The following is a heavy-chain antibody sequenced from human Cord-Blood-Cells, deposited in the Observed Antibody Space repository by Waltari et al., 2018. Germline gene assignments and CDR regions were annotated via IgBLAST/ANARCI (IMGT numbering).Heavy chain of an antibody. V-gene: IGHV1-69*01. J-gene: IGHJ4*02. CDR2: IIPIFGTA. CDR3: AGHNQNTVTTPFDY. CDR1: GGTLSSSA. Sequence: QVQLVQSGAEVKKPGSSVKVSCKASGGTLSSSAISWVRQAPGQGLEWMGGIIPIFGTANYAQKFQGRVTITADESTSTAYMELSSLRSEDTAVYYCAGHNQNTVTTPFDYWGQGTLVTVSS. D-gene: IGHD4-4*01.